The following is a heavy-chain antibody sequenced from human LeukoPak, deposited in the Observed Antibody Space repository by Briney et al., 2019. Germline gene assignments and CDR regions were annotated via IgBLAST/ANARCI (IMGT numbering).Heavy chain of an antibody. Sequence: GGSLRLSCAASGFSFTFYAMTWVRQAPGKGLEWVSGIGASGINTYYADSVKGRFTISRDDSKNTLYLQMNSLRAEDTAVYYCAKHSVGNSIKSWFDPWGQGTRVTVFS. D-gene: IGHD4-23*01. V-gene: IGHV3-23*01. CDR1: GFSFTFYA. CDR2: IGASGINT. CDR3: AKHSVGNSIKSWFDP. J-gene: IGHJ5*02.